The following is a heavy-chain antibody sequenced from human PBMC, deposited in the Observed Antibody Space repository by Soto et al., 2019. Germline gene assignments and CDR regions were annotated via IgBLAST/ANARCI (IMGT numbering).Heavy chain of an antibody. J-gene: IGHJ6*02. CDR3: ATLFGASYMDV. D-gene: IGHD3-10*02. CDR1: GYTFTSYG. CDR2: ISAYNGNT. Sequence: QVQLVQSGAEVKKPGASVKVSCKASGYTFTSYGISWVRQAPGQGLEWMGWISAYNGNTNYAQKLQGRVTMTTDTSTRTAYMEQRSLRSDDTAVYYCATLFGASYMDVWGQGTTVTVSS. V-gene: IGHV1-18*01.